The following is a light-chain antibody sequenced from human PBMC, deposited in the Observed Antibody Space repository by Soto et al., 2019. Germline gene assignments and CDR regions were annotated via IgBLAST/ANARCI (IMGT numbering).Light chain of an antibody. J-gene: IGKJ2*01. V-gene: IGKV3-20*01. CDR3: QQYGSSPLYT. Sequence: EGVLTQSPGTLSLSPGERVTLSCRASQRVSSRYLAWYQQKPGQAPRLLIYGTSTRATGVPDRFSGSGSGTDFTLTISRLEPEAFAVYYCQQYGSSPLYTFGQGTKLEI. CDR2: GTS. CDR1: QRVSSRY.